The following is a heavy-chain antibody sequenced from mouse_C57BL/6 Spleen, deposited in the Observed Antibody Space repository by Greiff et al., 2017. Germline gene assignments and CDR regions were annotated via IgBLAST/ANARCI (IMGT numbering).Heavy chain of an antibody. CDR3: AFYYCGSSRGFAY. J-gene: IGHJ3*01. D-gene: IGHD1-1*01. V-gene: IGHV2-3*01. CDR2: LWGDGST. CDR1: GFSLTSYG. Sequence: VKVVESGPGLVAPSQSLSITCTVSGFSLTSYGVSWVRQPPGQGLEWLGVLWGDGSTNYHSALISRLSISKDNSKSQVFVKLNRLQTDDTDTYYCAFYYCGSSRGFAYWGQGTLVTVSA.